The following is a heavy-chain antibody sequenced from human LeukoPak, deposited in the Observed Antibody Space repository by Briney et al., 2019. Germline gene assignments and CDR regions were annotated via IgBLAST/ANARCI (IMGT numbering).Heavy chain of an antibody. V-gene: IGHV3-11*06. CDR2: ISSSSSYT. CDR3: ARVGGGYSSSWYYFDY. Sequence: PGRSLRLSCAASGFTFSDYYMSWIRQAPGKGLEWVSYISSSSSYTNYADSVKGRFTISRDNAKNSLYLQMNSLRAEDTAVYYCARVGGGYSSSWYYFDYWGQGTLVTVSS. J-gene: IGHJ4*02. CDR1: GFTFSDYY. D-gene: IGHD6-13*01.